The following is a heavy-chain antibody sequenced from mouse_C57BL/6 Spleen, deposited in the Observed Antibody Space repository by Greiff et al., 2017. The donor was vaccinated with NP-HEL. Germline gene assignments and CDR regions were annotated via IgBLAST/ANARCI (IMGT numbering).Heavy chain of an antibody. Sequence: VKLQESGAELVKPGASVTLSCKASGYTFTEYTIHWVKQRSGQGLEWIGWFYPGSGSIKYNEKFKDKATLTADKSSSTVYMELSRLTSEDSAVYFCARHEEGLYYFDYWGQGTTLTVSS. J-gene: IGHJ2*01. CDR1: GYTFTEYT. V-gene: IGHV1-62-2*01. CDR3: ARHEEGLYYFDY. CDR2: FYPGSGSI.